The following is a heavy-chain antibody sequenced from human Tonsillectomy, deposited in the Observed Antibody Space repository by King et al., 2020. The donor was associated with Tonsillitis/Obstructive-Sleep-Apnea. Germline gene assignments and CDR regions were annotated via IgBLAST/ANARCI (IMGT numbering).Heavy chain of an antibody. CDR3: AKGLDCSSTNCYYRGLNY. D-gene: IGHD2-2*01. J-gene: IGHJ4*02. CDR2: ISGSGGST. V-gene: IGHV3-23*04. CDR1: GFTFSSYA. Sequence: VQLVESGGGLVQPGGSLRLSCAASGFTFSSYAMSWVRQAPGKGLEWVSAISGSGGSTYYADSVKGRFTISRDNSKNTLFLQMNSLRAEDAAVYYCAKGLDCSSTNCYYRGLNYWGQGTLVTVSS.